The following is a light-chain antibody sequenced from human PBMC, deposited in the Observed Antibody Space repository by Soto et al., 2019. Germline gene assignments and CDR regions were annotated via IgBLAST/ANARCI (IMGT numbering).Light chain of an antibody. Sequence: EIVLTQSPGTLSLSPGERATLSCRASQSVSSNYLAWYQQKPGQAPRLLIYGASSRANSIPDRFSGSGSGTDFTLTISRLEPEDFAVYYCQQYGSSPRTFGQGTKVEIK. V-gene: IGKV3-20*01. CDR3: QQYGSSPRT. J-gene: IGKJ1*01. CDR2: GAS. CDR1: QSVSSNY.